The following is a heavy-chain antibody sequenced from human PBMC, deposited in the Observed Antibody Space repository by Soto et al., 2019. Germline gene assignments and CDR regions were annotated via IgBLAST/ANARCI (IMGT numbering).Heavy chain of an antibody. V-gene: IGHV3-53*01. CDR2: IYSGGNT. CDR1: GFTVSSNY. D-gene: IGHD6-19*01. J-gene: IGHJ3*02. Sequence: EVQLVESGGGLLQPGGSLRLSCAASGFTVSSNYMTWVRQAPGKGLEWVSVIYSGGNTYYADSVKGRFTISRDNSKNTLYLQMNSLGDEATAVYYCARVRGSGWDDAFDIWGQGTLVTVSS. CDR3: ARVRGSGWDDAFDI.